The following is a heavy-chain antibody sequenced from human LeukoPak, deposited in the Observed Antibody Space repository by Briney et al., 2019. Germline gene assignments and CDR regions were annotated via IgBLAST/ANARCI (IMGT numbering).Heavy chain of an antibody. CDR3: AHIGITMIVVDAFDI. D-gene: IGHD3-22*01. V-gene: IGHV2-70*04. Sequence: SGPTLVNPPQTLTLTCTFSGFSLSTRGMRVSWIRQPPGKALEWLSRIDWDDDKFYSTSLKTRLTITKDTSKNQVVLTMTNMDPVDTATYYCAHIGITMIVVDAFDIWGQGTMVTVSS. J-gene: IGHJ3*02. CDR2: IDWDDDK. CDR1: GFSLSTRGMR.